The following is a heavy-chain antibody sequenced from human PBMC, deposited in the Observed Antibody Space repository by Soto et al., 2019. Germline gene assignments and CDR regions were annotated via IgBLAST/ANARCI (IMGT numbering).Heavy chain of an antibody. CDR2: ISGYNGNT. CDR3: ARRCRSTRCLDL. Sequence: QVQLVQSGAEVKKPGASVKVSCKASGYTFTSYGICWVRQAPGQGLEWRGWISGYNGNTNYAQNLQGRVTMTTDTSTSTVDMELRSLRSDDPAVYYCARRCRSTRCLDLWGSGTLVIVSS. V-gene: IGHV1-18*01. J-gene: IGHJ2*01. D-gene: IGHD2-2*01. CDR1: GYTFTSYG.